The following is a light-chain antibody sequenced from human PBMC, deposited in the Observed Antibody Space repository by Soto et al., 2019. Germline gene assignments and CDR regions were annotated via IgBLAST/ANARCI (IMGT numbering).Light chain of an antibody. J-gene: IGKJ1*01. V-gene: IGKV1-33*01. CDR1: QDISYY. CDR2: DAS. CDR3: QPYDNLPPTCT. Sequence: DIQMTQSPPSLSASVGDRVTISCQASQDISYYFNWYQQKPGKAPTLLIYDASNLETGVPSRFEGSGSSTDFTFTISSLQSEDIASYYCQPYDNLPPTCTFGQGTNVEIE.